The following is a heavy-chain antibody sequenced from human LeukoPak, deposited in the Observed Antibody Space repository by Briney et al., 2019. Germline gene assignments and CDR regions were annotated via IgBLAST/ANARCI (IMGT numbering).Heavy chain of an antibody. D-gene: IGHD3-10*01. CDR2: ITGSGGST. CDR3: AKDPAYCYCSCSYSTFEY. J-gene: IGHJ4*02. CDR1: GFTFSDYA. Sequence: AGSLRLSCAASGFTFSDYARSWVRQAPGKGPEWVSAITGSGGSTYYADSVKGRFTISRDKSKNTLYLQMNSLTAEDTALYCCAKDPAYCYCSCSYSTFEYWGQGTLVTVSS. V-gene: IGHV3-23*01.